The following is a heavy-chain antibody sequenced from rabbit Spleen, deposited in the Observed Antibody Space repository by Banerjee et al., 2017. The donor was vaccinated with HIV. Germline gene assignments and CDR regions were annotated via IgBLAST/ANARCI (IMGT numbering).Heavy chain of an antibody. CDR2: IYAGGSGTT. CDR3: ARDTSSIFSSYGMDL. V-gene: IGHV1S40*01. Sequence: QSLEESGGDLVKPGASLTLTCTASGIDFNSYYYMCWVRQAPGKGLEWNACIYAGGSGTTYYASWAKGRFPISKASATTVTLQMPSLTAADTATYFCARDTSSIFSSYGMDLWGPGTCVTVS. CDR1: GIDFNSYYY. J-gene: IGHJ6*01. D-gene: IGHD1-1*01.